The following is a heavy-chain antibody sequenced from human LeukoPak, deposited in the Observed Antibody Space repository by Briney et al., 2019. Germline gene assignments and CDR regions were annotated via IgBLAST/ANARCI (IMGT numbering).Heavy chain of an antibody. Sequence: SETLSLTCTVSGGSISSYYWSWIRQPPGKGLEWIGYIYYSGSTNYNPSLKSRVTISVDTSKNQFSLKLSSVTAADTAVYYCARDSVYDYVWGSYRPRYYFDYWGQGTLVTVSS. CDR2: IYYSGST. CDR1: GGSISSYY. J-gene: IGHJ4*02. CDR3: ARDSVYDYVWGSYRPRYYFDY. D-gene: IGHD3-16*02. V-gene: IGHV4-59*12.